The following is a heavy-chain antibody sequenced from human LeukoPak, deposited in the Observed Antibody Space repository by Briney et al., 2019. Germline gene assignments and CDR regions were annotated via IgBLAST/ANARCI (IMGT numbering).Heavy chain of an antibody. V-gene: IGHV1-18*01. CDR3: ARVGYCRSTSCYSPFDY. CDR1: GYTFTSYG. Sequence: ASVKVSCKASGYTFTSYGISWVRQAPGQGLEWMGWISAYNGNTNYAQKLQGRVTMTTDTSTSTAYMELRSLRSDDTAVYYCARVGYCRSTSCYSPFDYWGQGTLVTVSS. D-gene: IGHD2-2*01. CDR2: ISAYNGNT. J-gene: IGHJ4*02.